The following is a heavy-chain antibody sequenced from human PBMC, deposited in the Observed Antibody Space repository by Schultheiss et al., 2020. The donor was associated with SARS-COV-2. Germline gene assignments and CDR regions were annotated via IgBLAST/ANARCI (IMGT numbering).Heavy chain of an antibody. CDR1: GGSISSGDYY. D-gene: IGHD3-22*01. J-gene: IGHJ3*01. CDR2: IDNNRNT. CDR3: ARQEGYYYDSSGYYY. Sequence: SETLSLTCTVSGGSISSGDYYWSWIRQTPVKGLEWIGSIDNNRNTYYNPSLDSRVTISVDTSKNQFSLKLSSVTAADTAVYYCARQEGYYYDSSGYYYWGQGTMVTVSS. V-gene: IGHV4-39*01.